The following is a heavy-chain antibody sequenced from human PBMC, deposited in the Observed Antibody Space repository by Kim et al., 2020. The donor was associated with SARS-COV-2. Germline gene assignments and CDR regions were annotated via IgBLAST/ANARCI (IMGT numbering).Heavy chain of an antibody. Sequence: GGSLRLSCAASGFTVSSNYMSWVRQAPGKGLEWVSVIYSGGSTYYADSVKGRFTISRDNSKNTLYLQMNSLRAEDTAVYYCASGIAVAGNYAEYFQHWGQGTLVTVSS. J-gene: IGHJ1*01. D-gene: IGHD6-19*01. CDR2: IYSGGST. CDR1: GFTVSSNY. CDR3: ASGIAVAGNYAEYFQH. V-gene: IGHV3-53*01.